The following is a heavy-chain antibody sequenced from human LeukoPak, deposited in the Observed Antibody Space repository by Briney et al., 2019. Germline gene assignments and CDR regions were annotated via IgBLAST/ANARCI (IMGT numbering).Heavy chain of an antibody. V-gene: IGHV4-4*07. Sequence: SETLSLTCTVSGGSISSYYWTWTRQPAGKGLEWIGRIYPSGSTNYNPSLKSRVTMSVDTSKNQFSLKLSSVTAADTAVYYCARENSGSYREFDYWGQGTLVTVSS. D-gene: IGHD1-26*01. J-gene: IGHJ4*02. CDR3: ARENSGSYREFDY. CDR1: GGSISSYY. CDR2: IYPSGST.